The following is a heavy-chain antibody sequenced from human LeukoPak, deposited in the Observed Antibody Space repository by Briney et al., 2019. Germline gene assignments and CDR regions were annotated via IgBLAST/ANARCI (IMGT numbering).Heavy chain of an antibody. Sequence: ASVKVSCKASGYTLTTYAIHWVRQAPGQRLEWMGWINAGDNTKYPQKFQGRVTFTRDTSTSTAYMELSSLRSEDTAIYYCAHLLDYGDNRLDFWGQGTLVTVSS. J-gene: IGHJ4*02. CDR1: GYTLTTYA. CDR2: INAGDNT. D-gene: IGHD4-17*01. V-gene: IGHV1-3*01. CDR3: AHLLDYGDNRLDF.